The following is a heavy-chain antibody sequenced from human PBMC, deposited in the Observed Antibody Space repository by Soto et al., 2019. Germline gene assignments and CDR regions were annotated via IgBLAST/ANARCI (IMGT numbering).Heavy chain of an antibody. CDR1: GFSFSSYS. V-gene: IGHV3-48*02. CDR2: ISSTTNTI. D-gene: IGHD1-26*01. J-gene: IGHJ6*02. Sequence: GGSLRLSCAASGFSFSSYSMNWVRQAPGKGREWISYISSTTNTIYYADSVKGRFTVSRDNAKNSLYLQMNSLRDEDTAVYYCVRAKYSGDYIFYYYGMDVWGQGTTVTVSS. CDR3: VRAKYSGDYIFYYYGMDV.